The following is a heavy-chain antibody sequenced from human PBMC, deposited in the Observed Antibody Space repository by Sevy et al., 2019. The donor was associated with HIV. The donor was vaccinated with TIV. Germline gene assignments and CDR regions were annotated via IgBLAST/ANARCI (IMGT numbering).Heavy chain of an antibody. Sequence: GGSLRLSCTASGFTFGDYAMSWVRQAPGKGLEWVGFIRSKAYGGTTEYAASVKGRFTISRDDSKSIAYLQMISLKTEETAVYYCTRAVGYCSGGSCYFDYYYGMDVWGQGTTVTVSS. CDR2: IRSKAYGGTT. D-gene: IGHD2-15*01. CDR3: TRAVGYCSGGSCYFDYYYGMDV. J-gene: IGHJ6*02. CDR1: GFTFGDYA. V-gene: IGHV3-49*04.